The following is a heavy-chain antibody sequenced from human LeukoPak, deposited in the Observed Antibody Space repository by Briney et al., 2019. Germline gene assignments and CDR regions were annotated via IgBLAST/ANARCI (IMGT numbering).Heavy chain of an antibody. CDR2: IYSSGIT. V-gene: IGHV4-59*08. Sequence: PSETLSLTCAVSGGSIGNSYWSWIRQPPGKGLEWIGYIYSSGITDYNPSLKSRVTISVDTSNDQFSLRLTSVTAADTAVYYCARHERWLPRGLGWFDPWGQGTLVIVSS. CDR3: ARHERWLPRGLGWFDP. CDR1: GGSIGNSY. J-gene: IGHJ5*02. D-gene: IGHD5-24*01.